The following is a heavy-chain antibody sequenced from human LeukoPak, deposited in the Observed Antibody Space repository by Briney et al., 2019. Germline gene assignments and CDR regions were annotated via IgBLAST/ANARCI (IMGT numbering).Heavy chain of an antibody. CDR1: GGSFSGYY. Sequence: SETLSLTCAVYGGSFSGYYWSWIRQSPGKGLEWIGSVYHSGITYYTPSLKSRVSISVDTSKNQFSLKVTSVTAADTAVYYCAREWQYQFDYWGQGSLVTVSS. D-gene: IGHD2-8*01. V-gene: IGHV4-34*01. CDR2: VYHSGIT. J-gene: IGHJ4*02. CDR3: AREWQYQFDY.